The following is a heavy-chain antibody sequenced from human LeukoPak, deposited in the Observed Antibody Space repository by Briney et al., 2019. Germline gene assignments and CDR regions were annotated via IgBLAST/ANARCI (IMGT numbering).Heavy chain of an antibody. CDR3: ARVVVVVPAAKNWFDP. D-gene: IGHD2-2*01. CDR1: GFTFSSYS. CDR2: ISSSSSYI. Sequence: GGSLRLSCAASGFTFSSYSMNWVRQAPGKGLEWVSSISSSSSYIYYADSVKGRFTISRDNAENSLYLQMNSLRAEDMAVYYCARVVVVVPAAKNWFDPWGQGTLVTVSS. J-gene: IGHJ5*02. V-gene: IGHV3-21*01.